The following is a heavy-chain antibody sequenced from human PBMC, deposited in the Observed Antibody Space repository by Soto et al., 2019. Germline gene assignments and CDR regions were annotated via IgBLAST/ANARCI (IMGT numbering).Heavy chain of an antibody. CDR3: ARYGAVACTIYYYYGMDV. CDR1: GYTFTSYD. D-gene: IGHD6-19*01. V-gene: IGHV1-8*01. Sequence: QVQLVQSGAEVKKPGASVKVSCKASGYTFTSYDINWVRQATGQGLEWMGWMNPNSGNTGYAQKFQGRVTMTRNTTISTAYMELSSLRSEDTAVYYCARYGAVACTIYYYYGMDVWGHGTTVTVSS. CDR2: MNPNSGNT. J-gene: IGHJ6*02.